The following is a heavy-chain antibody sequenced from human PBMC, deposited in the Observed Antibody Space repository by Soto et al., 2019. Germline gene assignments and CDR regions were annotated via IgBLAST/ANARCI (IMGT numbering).Heavy chain of an antibody. J-gene: IGHJ5*02. D-gene: IGHD6-13*01. V-gene: IGHV4-34*01. CDR1: GGSFSNYY. CDR2: INHSGST. Sequence: QVQLQQWGAGLLKPSETLSLTCAVYGGSFSNYYWSWIRQPPGKGLEWIGEINHSGSTNYNPSLKSRVTMSVDASKNQFSLDLSSVTAADTAVYYCARGQRQQLIEMNCFDPWGQGTLVTVSS. CDR3: ARGQRQQLIEMNCFDP.